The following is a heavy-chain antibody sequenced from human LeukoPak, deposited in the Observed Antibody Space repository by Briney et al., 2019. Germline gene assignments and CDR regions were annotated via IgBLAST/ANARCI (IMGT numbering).Heavy chain of an antibody. CDR3: ARVIAAAREPYYYYMDV. CDR1: GGSISSHY. J-gene: IGHJ6*03. Sequence: PSETLSLTCTVSGGSISSHYWSWIRQPPGKGLEWIGYIYYSGSTNYNPSLKSRVTISVDTSKNQFSLKLSSVTAADTAVYYCARVIAAAREPYYYYMDVWGKGTTVTVSS. CDR2: IYYSGST. D-gene: IGHD6-13*01. V-gene: IGHV4-59*11.